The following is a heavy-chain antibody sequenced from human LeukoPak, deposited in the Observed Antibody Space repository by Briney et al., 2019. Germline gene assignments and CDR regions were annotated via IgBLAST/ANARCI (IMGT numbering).Heavy chain of an antibody. CDR2: INHSGST. V-gene: IGHV4-34*01. CDR1: GGSFRGYY. Sequence: SETLSLTCAVYGGSFRGYYWSWIRQPPGKGLEWIGEINHSGSTNYNPSLKSRVTISVDTSKNQFSLKLSSVTAADTAVYYCAIGITMVRGEEDFDYWGQGTLVTVSS. J-gene: IGHJ4*02. D-gene: IGHD3-10*01. CDR3: AIGITMVRGEEDFDY.